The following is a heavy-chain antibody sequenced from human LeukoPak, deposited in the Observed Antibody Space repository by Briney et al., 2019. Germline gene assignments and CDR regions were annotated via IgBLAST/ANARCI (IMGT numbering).Heavy chain of an antibody. CDR3: ARDRTWHREFDY. CDR2: ISYDGSNK. D-gene: IGHD1-7*01. V-gene: IGHV3-30-3*01. Sequence: GGSLRLSCAASRFTFTTFSDYVMHWVRQAPGKGLEWVAVISYDGSNKYYADSVKGRFTISRDNSKNTLYLQMNSLRAEDTAVYYCARDRTWHREFDYWGQGTLVTVSS. J-gene: IGHJ4*02. CDR1: RFTFTTFSDYV.